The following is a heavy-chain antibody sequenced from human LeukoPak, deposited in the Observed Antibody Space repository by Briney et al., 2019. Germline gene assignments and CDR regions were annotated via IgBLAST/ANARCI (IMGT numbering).Heavy chain of an antibody. Sequence: GGSLRLSCAASGFTFSSYAMSWVRQAPGKGLEWVSAISGSGGSIYYADSVKGRFTISRDNSKNTLYLQMNSLRAEDTAVYYCAKGSSGLLPVMGDYWGQGTLVTVSS. CDR1: GFTFSSYA. CDR3: AKGSSGLLPVMGDY. CDR2: ISGSGGSI. D-gene: IGHD1-26*01. J-gene: IGHJ4*02. V-gene: IGHV3-23*01.